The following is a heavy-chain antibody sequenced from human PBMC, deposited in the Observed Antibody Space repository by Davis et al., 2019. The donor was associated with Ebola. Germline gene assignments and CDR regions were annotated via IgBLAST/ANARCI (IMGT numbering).Heavy chain of an antibody. D-gene: IGHD1-26*01. CDR2: IRQDGSDK. Sequence: GESLKISCAAFGFTFRNYWMSWVRQAPGKGLEWVANIRQDGSDKYYVDSVKGRFTISRDNAKNSLYLQMNSLRAEDTALYYCARVREYGMDVWGKGTTVTVSS. V-gene: IGHV3-7*03. CDR1: GFTFRNYW. CDR3: ARVREYGMDV. J-gene: IGHJ6*04.